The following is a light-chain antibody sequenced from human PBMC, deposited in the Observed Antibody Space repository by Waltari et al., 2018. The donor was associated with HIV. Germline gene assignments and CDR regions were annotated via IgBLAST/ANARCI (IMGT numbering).Light chain of an antibody. CDR2: AVA. CDR3: QHYDFLPFS. V-gene: IGKV1-33*01. CDR1: QDINNY. Sequence: DIQMTQSPSSLSASVGDRVTITCQASQDINNYLNWYQQKPGAAPKLLIYAVANLEAGVPSRLRGSGSGSTFSLTINNLQLEDAATYFCQHYDFLPFSFGPGTRV. J-gene: IGKJ3*01.